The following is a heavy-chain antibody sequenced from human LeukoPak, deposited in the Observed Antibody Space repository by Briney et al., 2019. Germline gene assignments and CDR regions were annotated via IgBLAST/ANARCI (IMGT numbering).Heavy chain of an antibody. J-gene: IGHJ6*02. Sequence: PGGSLRLSCAASGFAFSSYAMSWVRHAPGKGLEWVSPISNSGGSTYYADSVKGRFTISRDNSKNTVYVQMNSLRAEDTAVYYCAKGQSRGYIYYGMDVWGQGTTVTVSS. CDR1: GFAFSSYA. CDR2: ISNSGGST. V-gene: IGHV3-23*01. D-gene: IGHD3-22*01. CDR3: AKGQSRGYIYYGMDV.